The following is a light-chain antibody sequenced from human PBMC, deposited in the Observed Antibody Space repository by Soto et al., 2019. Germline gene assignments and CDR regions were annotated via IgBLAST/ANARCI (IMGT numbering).Light chain of an antibody. CDR1: RSNIGSAI. Sequence: QPVLTQPPSLSGTPGQTVTISCIGSRSNIGSAIVHWYQQLPGTAPKHLIYMNSQRPSGVPDRFSGSKSGTSASLVITELRPEDEADYYCVAWDDNLGSRVFGGGTKLTVL. J-gene: IGLJ3*02. CDR2: MNS. V-gene: IGLV1-47*01. CDR3: VAWDDNLGSRV.